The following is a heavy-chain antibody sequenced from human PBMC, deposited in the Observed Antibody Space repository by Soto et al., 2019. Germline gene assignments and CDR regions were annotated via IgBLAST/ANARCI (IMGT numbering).Heavy chain of an antibody. Sequence: EVQLVESGGGLVQPGGSLRLSCAASGFTFSNYDMHWVRQVTGKGLEWVSAIGAAGDTYYPDSVKSRFTISRENAKNSLYLQMNSLRAEDTAVYYCASGGWGSSWYEGGSRIDYWGQGALVTVSS. D-gene: IGHD6-13*01. CDR1: GFTFSNYD. CDR2: IGAAGDT. J-gene: IGHJ4*02. CDR3: ASGGWGSSWYEGGSRIDY. V-gene: IGHV3-13*01.